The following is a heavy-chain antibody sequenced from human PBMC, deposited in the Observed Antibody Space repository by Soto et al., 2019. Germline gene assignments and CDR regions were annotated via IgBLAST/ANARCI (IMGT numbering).Heavy chain of an antibody. CDR3: ARDTLTVNYYDSSGDAFDI. V-gene: IGHV3-30*04. J-gene: IGHJ3*02. CDR2: ISYDGSNK. Sequence: GGSLRLSCAASGFTFSSYAMHWVRQAPGKGLEWVAVISYDGSNKYYADSVKGRFTITRDRSKNTLYLQMNSLRAEDTAVYYSARDTLTVNYYDSSGDAFDIWGQGTMVTVSS. CDR1: GFTFSSYA. D-gene: IGHD3-22*01.